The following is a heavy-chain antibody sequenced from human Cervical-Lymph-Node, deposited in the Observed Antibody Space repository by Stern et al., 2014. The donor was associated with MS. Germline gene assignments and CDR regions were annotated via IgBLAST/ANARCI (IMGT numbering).Heavy chain of an antibody. V-gene: IGHV4-39*01. D-gene: IGHD6-19*01. J-gene: IGHJ4*02. CDR3: ARQPKPNYRSDWYGV. CDR1: GASISSRNFY. CDR2: IYYSGST. Sequence: QVQLQESGPGRVKPSETLSLTCTVSGASISSRNFYWGWIRQPPGKGLEWIGSIYYSGSTYYNPSLKSRVTISADLSKNQFSLRLNSVTAADTAVYYCARQPKPNYRSDWYGVWGQGTLVTVSS.